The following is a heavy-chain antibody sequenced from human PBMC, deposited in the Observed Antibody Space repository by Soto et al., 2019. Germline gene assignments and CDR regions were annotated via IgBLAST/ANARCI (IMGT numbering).Heavy chain of an antibody. CDR2: IIPILGIA. CDR3: ALLYLDDGDYGGYYYYYMDV. V-gene: IGHV1-69*02. Sequence: VASVKVSCKASGGTFSSYTISWVRQAPGQGLEWMGRIIPILGIANYAQKFQGRVTITADKSTSTAYMELSSLRSEDTAVYYCALLYLDDGDYGGYYYYYMDVWGKGTTVTVSS. J-gene: IGHJ6*03. D-gene: IGHD4-17*01. CDR1: GGTFSSYT.